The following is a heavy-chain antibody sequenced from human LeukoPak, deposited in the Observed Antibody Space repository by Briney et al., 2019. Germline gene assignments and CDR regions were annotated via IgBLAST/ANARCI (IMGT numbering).Heavy chain of an antibody. V-gene: IGHV3-23*01. CDR3: VSQSYSGSDNYYFHY. CDR1: GFMFSTYA. CDR2: ISSSGERT. Sequence: GGSLRLSCVTSGFMFSTYAMSWVRQAPGKGLEWVSIISSSGERTYYADSVKGRFTVPRDNSKNTLYLQMKSLRADDTAVYYCVSQSYSGSDNYYFHYWGQGTLVAVSS. J-gene: IGHJ4*02. D-gene: IGHD1-26*01.